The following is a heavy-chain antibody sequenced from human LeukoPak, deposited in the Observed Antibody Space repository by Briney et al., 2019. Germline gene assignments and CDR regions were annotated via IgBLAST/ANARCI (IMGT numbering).Heavy chain of an antibody. D-gene: IGHD3-10*01. CDR2: ISGSGDST. V-gene: IGHV3-23*01. CDR1: GFTFSSYW. CDR3: AKDRGIISDY. J-gene: IGHJ4*02. Sequence: GGSLRLSCAASGFTFSSYWMHWVRQAPGKGLVWVSAISGSGDSTYYADSVKGRFTISRDNSKNTLYLQMNSLRAEDTAVYYCAKDRGIISDYWGQGTLVTVSS.